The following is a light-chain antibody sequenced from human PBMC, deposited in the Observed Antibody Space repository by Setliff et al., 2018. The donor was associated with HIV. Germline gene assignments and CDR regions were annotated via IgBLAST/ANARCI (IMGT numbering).Light chain of an antibody. V-gene: IGLV1-44*01. CDR3: AAWDAGLSVYV. CDR2: GDD. Sequence: QSALFRPPSLSGAPGQRVTISCSGTTSNIGRTTVNWYQHFEGTAPNLLIFGDDQRPSGVPDRFSASKSGTSASLHISGLESDDEAHYYCAAWDAGLSVYVFGPGTKVTVL. CDR1: TSNIGRTT. J-gene: IGLJ1*01.